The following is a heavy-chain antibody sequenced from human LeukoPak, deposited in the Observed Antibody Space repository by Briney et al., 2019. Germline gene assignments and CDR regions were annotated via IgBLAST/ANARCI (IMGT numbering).Heavy chain of an antibody. CDR3: ATQSVTTASFDI. J-gene: IGHJ3*02. D-gene: IGHD4-17*01. Sequence: GESLKISCKGSGYSFTSYWIGWVRPMPGKGLEWMGIIYPGDSNTRYRPSFQGQVTFSVDKSISTAYLQWSSLKASDTAMYYCATQSVTTASFDIWGQGTMVTVSS. CDR2: IYPGDSNT. CDR1: GYSFTSYW. V-gene: IGHV5-51*01.